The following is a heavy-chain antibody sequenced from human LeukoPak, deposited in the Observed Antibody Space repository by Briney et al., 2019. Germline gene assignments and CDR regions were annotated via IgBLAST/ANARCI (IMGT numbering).Heavy chain of an antibody. CDR1: GFTFSKYD. Sequence: GSLRLSCAASGFTFSKYDMSWVRQPPGKGLEWIGEINHSGSTNYNPSLKSRVTISVDTSKNQFSLKLSSVTAADTAVYYCARRKRSGCSSTSCLLNWFDPWGQGTLVTVSS. CDR3: ARRKRSGCSSTSCLLNWFDP. D-gene: IGHD2-2*01. J-gene: IGHJ5*02. V-gene: IGHV4-34*01. CDR2: INHSGST.